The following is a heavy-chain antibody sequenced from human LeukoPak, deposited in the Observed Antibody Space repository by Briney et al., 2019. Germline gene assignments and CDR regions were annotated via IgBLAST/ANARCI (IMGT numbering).Heavy chain of an antibody. Sequence: ASVKVSCKASGYTFTGYYMHWVRQAPGQGLEWMGWINPNSGGTNYAQKFQGRVTMTRDTSISTAYMELSRLRSDDTAVYYCARELWADIAAAGNGWFDPWGQGTLVTVSS. CDR3: ARELWADIAAAGNGWFDP. J-gene: IGHJ5*02. CDR2: INPNSGGT. V-gene: IGHV1-2*02. CDR1: GYTFTGYY. D-gene: IGHD6-13*01.